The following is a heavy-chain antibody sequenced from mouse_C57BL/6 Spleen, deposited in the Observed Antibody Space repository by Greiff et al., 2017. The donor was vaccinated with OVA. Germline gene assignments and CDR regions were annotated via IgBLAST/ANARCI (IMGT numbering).Heavy chain of an antibody. D-gene: IGHD2-4*01. V-gene: IGHV3-6*01. Sequence: ESGPGLVKPSQSLSLTCSVTGYSITSGYYWNWIRQFPGNKLEWMGYISYDGSNNYNPSLKNRISITRDTSKNQFFLKLNSVTTEDTATYYCARDGGLDWYFDVWGTGTTVTVSS. CDR2: ISYDGSN. J-gene: IGHJ1*03. CDR3: ARDGGLDWYFDV. CDR1: GYSITSGYY.